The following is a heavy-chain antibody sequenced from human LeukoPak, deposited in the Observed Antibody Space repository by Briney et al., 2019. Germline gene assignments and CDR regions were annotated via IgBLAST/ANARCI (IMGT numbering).Heavy chain of an antibody. CDR2: MSIDGNTK. Sequence: PGGSLRLSCAASGFIFTDYPIHWVRQAPDKGLECVALMSIDGNTKYYANSVRGRFTVSRDNSKNTVYLQMSGLRVEDTAVYYCVRDPILGFPDYFDSWGQGTLVTVSS. D-gene: IGHD3-3*01. V-gene: IGHV3-30-3*01. J-gene: IGHJ4*02. CDR1: GFIFTDYP. CDR3: VRDPILGFPDYFDS.